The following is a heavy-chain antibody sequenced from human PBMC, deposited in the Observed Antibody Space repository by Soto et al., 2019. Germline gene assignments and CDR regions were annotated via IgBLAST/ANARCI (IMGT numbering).Heavy chain of an antibody. D-gene: IGHD2-2*01. CDR3: ARFVRSCSATTCSTRADV. CDR2: IYSGGST. Sequence: SETLSLTCTVSGGFVNSDTHSWSWIRQTPGKRLEWIGFIYSGGSTKSPSLRSRVTMSVDTSKNQFSLKLRSVIVADTAVYHCARFVRSCSATTCSTRADVWGQGITVTVSS. J-gene: IGHJ6*02. CDR1: GGFVNSDTHS. V-gene: IGHV4-61*01.